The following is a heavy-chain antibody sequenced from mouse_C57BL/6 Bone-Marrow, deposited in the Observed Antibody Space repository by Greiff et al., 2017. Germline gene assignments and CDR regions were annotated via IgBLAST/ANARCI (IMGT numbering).Heavy chain of an antibody. CDR2: IHPSDSNT. D-gene: IGHD6-5*01. Sequence: QVQLQQPGAELVKPGASVKVSCKASGYTFTSYWMHWVQQRPGQGLEWLGRIHPSDSNTNYNQKFKGKATLTVDKSSSTAYMQRSSLTSEDSAVYYCAIICWPGAMDYWGQGTSVTVSA. V-gene: IGHV1-74*01. J-gene: IGHJ4*01. CDR1: GYTFTSYW. CDR3: AIICWPGAMDY.